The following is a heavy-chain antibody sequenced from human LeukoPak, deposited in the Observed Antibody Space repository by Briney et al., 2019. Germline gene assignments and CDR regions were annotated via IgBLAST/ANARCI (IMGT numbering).Heavy chain of an antibody. CDR2: IYYSGST. Sequence: SETLSLTGTVSGGSISSYYWSWIRQPPGKGLEWIGYIYYSGSTNYNPSLKSRVTISVDTSKNQFSLKLSSVTAADTAVYYCARTRGYSGYGPHYYYYYGMDVWGQGTTVTVSS. V-gene: IGHV4-59*08. J-gene: IGHJ6*02. CDR1: GGSISSYY. CDR3: ARTRGYSGYGPHYYYYYGMDV. D-gene: IGHD5-12*01.